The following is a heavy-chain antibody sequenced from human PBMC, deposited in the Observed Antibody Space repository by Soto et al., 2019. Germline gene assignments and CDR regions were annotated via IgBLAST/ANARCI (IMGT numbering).Heavy chain of an antibody. Sequence: GESLKISRQGSGYRFSTYWIHWVRQLPGKGLESVGIIYPADSDTRYSPSFQGQVTISADKTISTAYLQWSSLKASDTAMYFCARRYIAAPATAFDLWGQGTPVTVSS. V-gene: IGHV5-51*01. D-gene: IGHD6-13*01. CDR2: IYPADSDT. J-gene: IGHJ4*02. CDR1: GYRFSTYW. CDR3: ARRYIAAPATAFDL.